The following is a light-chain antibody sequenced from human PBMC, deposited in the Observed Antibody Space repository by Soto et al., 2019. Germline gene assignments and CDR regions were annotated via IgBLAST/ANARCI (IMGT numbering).Light chain of an antibody. J-gene: IGLJ2*01. CDR3: QSYDSSTVV. Sequence: NFMLTQPHSVSGSPGKTVTISCTRSSGSIASNYVQWYQQRPGSAPTTVIYEDNQRPSGVPDRFSGSIDSSSNSASLTISGLKTEDEADYYCQSYDSSTVVFGGWTKLTVL. CDR1: SGSIASNY. CDR2: EDN. V-gene: IGLV6-57*03.